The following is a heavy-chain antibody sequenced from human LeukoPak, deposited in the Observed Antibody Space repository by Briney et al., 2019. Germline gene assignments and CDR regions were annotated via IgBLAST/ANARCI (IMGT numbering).Heavy chain of an antibody. V-gene: IGHV1-18*01. CDR2: ISGFNGNA. J-gene: IGHJ5*02. D-gene: IGHD6-13*01. CDR1: GYSFTNCG. Sequence: ASVKVSCKASGYSFTNCGISWVRQAPVQGLEWMGWISGFNGNANFAPKLQDRVTLTTDASTSTAYMELRSLRSDDTAVYYCARDERSAAAGSAYYLDPWGQGTLVTVSS. CDR3: ARDERSAAAGSAYYLDP.